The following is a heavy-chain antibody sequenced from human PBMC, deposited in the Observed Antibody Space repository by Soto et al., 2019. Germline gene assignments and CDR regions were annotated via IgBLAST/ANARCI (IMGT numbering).Heavy chain of an antibody. CDR3: ARGRSPYSSSGPPFDP. J-gene: IGHJ5*02. CDR1: GGSFSGYD. Sequence: SETLSLTCAVYGGSFSGYDWSWIRQSPGKGLEWSGEINHSGSTNYNPSLKSRVTMSVDTSKNQFPLKLRSVTAADTAVYYCARGRSPYSSSGPPFDPWGQGTLVTVSP. CDR2: INHSGST. V-gene: IGHV4-34*01. D-gene: IGHD6-13*01.